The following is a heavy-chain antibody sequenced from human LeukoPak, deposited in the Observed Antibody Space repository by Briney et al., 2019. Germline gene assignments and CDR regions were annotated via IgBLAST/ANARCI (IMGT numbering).Heavy chain of an antibody. D-gene: IGHD4-17*01. Sequence: SETLSLTCTVSGGSISSGGYYWSWIRQHPGKGLEWIGYIYYSGSTNYNPSLKSRVTISVDTSKNQFSLKLSSVTAADTAVYYCAKRASFGDYGVGYFDYWGQGTLVTVSS. CDR2: IYYSGST. CDR3: AKRASFGDYGVGYFDY. V-gene: IGHV4-31*03. J-gene: IGHJ4*02. CDR1: GGSISSGGYY.